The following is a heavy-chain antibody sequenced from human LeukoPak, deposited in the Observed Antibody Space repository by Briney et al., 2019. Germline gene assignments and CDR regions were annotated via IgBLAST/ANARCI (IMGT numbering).Heavy chain of an antibody. D-gene: IGHD5-12*01. V-gene: IGHV4-61*02. CDR1: GGSISSGSYY. CDR2: IYTSGST. J-gene: IGHJ6*03. Sequence: SETLSLTCTVSGGSISSGSYYWSWIRQPAGKGLEWIGRIYTSGSTNYNPSLKSRVTMSVDTSKNQFSLKLSSVTAADTAVYYCARGISGYDSNDYYYYYMDVWGKGTTVTISS. CDR3: ARGISGYDSNDYYYYYMDV.